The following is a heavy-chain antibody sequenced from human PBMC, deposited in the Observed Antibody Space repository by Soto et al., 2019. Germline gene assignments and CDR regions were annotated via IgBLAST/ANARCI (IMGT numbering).Heavy chain of an antibody. CDR3: ARDYYGSGSYYEYGMDV. CDR1: GGSISSGGYS. D-gene: IGHD3-10*01. V-gene: IGHV4-30-2*01. CDR2: IYHSGST. Sequence: SETLSLTCAVSGGSISSGGYSWSWIRQPPGKGLEWIGYIYHSGSTYNNPSLKSRVTISVDRSKNQLSLKLNSVTAADTAVYYCARDYYGSGSYYEYGMDVWGQGTTVTVSS. J-gene: IGHJ6*02.